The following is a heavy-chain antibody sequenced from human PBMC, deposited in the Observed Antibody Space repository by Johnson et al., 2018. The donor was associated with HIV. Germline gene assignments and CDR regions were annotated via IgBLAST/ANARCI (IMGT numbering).Heavy chain of an antibody. J-gene: IGHJ3*02. CDR1: GFTFSSYA. D-gene: IGHD1-26*01. V-gene: IGHV3-7*01. CDR3: ARERVGDAFDI. Sequence: VLLVESGGGVVQPGGSLRLSCAASGFTFSSYAMSWVRQAPGKGLAWVANIKQDGSEKYYVDSVKGRFTISRDNSKSMLHLQMNSLRTDDAALYYCARERVGDAFDIWGQGTMVTVSS. CDR2: IKQDGSEK.